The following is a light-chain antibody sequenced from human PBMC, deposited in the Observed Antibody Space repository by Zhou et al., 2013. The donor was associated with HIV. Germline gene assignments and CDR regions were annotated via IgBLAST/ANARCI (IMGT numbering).Light chain of an antibody. CDR1: QSINNW. Sequence: DIQMTQSPSTLSASVGDRVTIACRASQSINNWLAWYQQRPGQAPKVLIYRASILETGVPSRFSGSGSGTEFTLTIYGLQPEDFATYYCQQFSSYSPITFGGGTKVEI. CDR2: RAS. J-gene: IGKJ4*01. CDR3: QQFSSYSPIT. V-gene: IGKV1-5*03.